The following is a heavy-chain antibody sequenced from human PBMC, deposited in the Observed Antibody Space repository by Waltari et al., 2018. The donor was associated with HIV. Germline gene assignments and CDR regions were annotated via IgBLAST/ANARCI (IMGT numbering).Heavy chain of an antibody. Sequence: EVKLLESGGGLIQPGGSLRLSCATSGFSIATYGMSWVSQVPGKGLDWVASISGSGGGTHYADSVRGRFTISRDTSKNTVSLHMNSLRAEDTATYYCTTCDSGEKSYYYYSGMDVWGQGTTVIVSS. D-gene: IGHD4-17*01. CDR3: TTCDSGEKSYYYYSGMDV. CDR2: ISGSGGGT. J-gene: IGHJ6*02. CDR1: GFSIATYG. V-gene: IGHV3-23*01.